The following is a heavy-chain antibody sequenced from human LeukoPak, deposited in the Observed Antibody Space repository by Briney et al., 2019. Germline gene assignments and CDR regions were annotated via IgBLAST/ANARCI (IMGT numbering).Heavy chain of an antibody. D-gene: IGHD2-15*01. CDR2: IYTSGST. CDR3: ARDLRDEYCSGGSCYGMGAFDI. CDR1: GGSFSGYY. J-gene: IGHJ3*02. Sequence: SETLFLTCAVDGGSFSGYYWSWIRQPAGKGLEWIGRIYTSGSTNYNPSLKSRVTMSVDTSKNQFSLKLSSVTAADTAVYYCARDLRDEYCSGGSCYGMGAFDIWGQGTMVTVSS. V-gene: IGHV4-4*07.